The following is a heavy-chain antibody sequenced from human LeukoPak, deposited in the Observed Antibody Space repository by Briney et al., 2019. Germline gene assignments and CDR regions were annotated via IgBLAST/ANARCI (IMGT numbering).Heavy chain of an antibody. V-gene: IGHV3-30-3*01. Sequence: GRSLRLSCAASGFTFTNYAIHWVRQAPGKGLEWVAVISYDGSNKYYADSVKGRFTISRDSSKNTLFLQMNSLRAEDTALYYCARAHIVVVVAAPDYWGQGTLVTVSS. CDR2: ISYDGSNK. CDR3: ARAHIVVVVAAPDY. CDR1: GFTFTNYA. D-gene: IGHD2-15*01. J-gene: IGHJ4*02.